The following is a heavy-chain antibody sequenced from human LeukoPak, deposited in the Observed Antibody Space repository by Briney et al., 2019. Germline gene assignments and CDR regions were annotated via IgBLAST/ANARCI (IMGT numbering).Heavy chain of an antibody. CDR1: GFTFSSYA. CDR2: IASDGSST. D-gene: IGHD4-23*01. V-gene: IGHV3-74*01. CDR3: ARGRPHGNDY. J-gene: IGHJ4*02. Sequence: PGGSLRLSCAASGFTFSSYAMSWVRQAPGKGLVWVSRIASDGSSTTYADSVKGRFSISRDNAENTLYLQMNSLRVEDTAVYYCARGRPHGNDYWGQGTLVTVSS.